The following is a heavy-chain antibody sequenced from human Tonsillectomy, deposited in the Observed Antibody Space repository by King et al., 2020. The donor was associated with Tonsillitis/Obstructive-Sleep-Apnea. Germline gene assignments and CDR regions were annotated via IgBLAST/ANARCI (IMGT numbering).Heavy chain of an antibody. CDR3: ARGWITVFGMLIPNFDY. CDR1: GFSFSSYS. J-gene: IGHJ4*02. D-gene: IGHD3-3*01. V-gene: IGHV3-48*02. Sequence: VQLVESGGGLVQPGGSLRLSCAASGFSFSSYSMNWVRQAPGKGLEWISYINNGGDTIYYADSVKGRFTISRDNARNSLYLQMNSLRDDDTAVYYCARGWITVFGMLIPNFDYWGQGALVIVSS. CDR2: INNGGDTI.